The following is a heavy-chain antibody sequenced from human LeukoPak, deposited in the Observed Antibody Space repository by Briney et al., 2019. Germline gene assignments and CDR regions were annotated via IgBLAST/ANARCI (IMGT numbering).Heavy chain of an antibody. J-gene: IGHJ6*03. CDR2: ITTSYYEST. CDR3: ATTYGGTTLYYFYMDF. CDR1: GFTFRNYN. Sequence: PGGSLRLSCAASGFTFRNYNMNWVRQAPGKGLGWVASITTSYYESTYYADSMKGRFTISRDDAKNSLYLQMNSLRADDTAVYYCATTYGGTTLYYFYMDFWGRGTTVTVSS. V-gene: IGHV3-21*01. D-gene: IGHD4-23*01.